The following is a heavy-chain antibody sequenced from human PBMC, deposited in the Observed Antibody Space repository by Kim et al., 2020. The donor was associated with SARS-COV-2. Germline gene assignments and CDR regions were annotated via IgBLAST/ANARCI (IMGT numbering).Heavy chain of an antibody. Sequence: GGSLRLSCAASGFTFSSYAMHWVRQAPGKGLEWVAVISYDGSNKYYADSVKGRFTISRDNSKNTLYLQMNSLRAEDTAVYYCARDPTNYYDSSGQYYYYGMDVWGQGTTVTVSS. V-gene: IGHV3-30*04. CDR3: ARDPTNYYDSSGQYYYYGMDV. D-gene: IGHD3-22*01. J-gene: IGHJ6*02. CDR1: GFTFSSYA. CDR2: ISYDGSNK.